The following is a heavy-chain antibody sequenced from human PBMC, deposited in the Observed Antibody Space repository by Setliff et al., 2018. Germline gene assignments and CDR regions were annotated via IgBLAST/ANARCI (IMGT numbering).Heavy chain of an antibody. CDR3: ATDSAGSGWYETDGAFDI. CDR1: GGTFSSYA. CDR2: IIPMFGTA. Sequence: SVKVSCKASGGTFSSYAISWVRQAPGQGLEWMGGIIPMFGTANYAQKFQGRVTITADESTSTAYMELSSLRSEDTAVYYCATDSAGSGWYETDGAFDIWGQGTMVTVSS. D-gene: IGHD6-19*01. J-gene: IGHJ3*02. V-gene: IGHV1-69*13.